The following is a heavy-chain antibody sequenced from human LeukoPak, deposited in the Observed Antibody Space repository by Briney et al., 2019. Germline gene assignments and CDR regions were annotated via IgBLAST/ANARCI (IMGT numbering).Heavy chain of an antibody. CDR1: GFTFSNYE. D-gene: IGHD3-22*01. CDR2: ISSSGSTI. V-gene: IGHV3-48*03. Sequence: PGGSLRLSCAASGFTFSNYEMNWVRQAPGKGLEWVSYISSSGSTIYYADSVKGRFTISRDNAKNSLYLQMNSLRAEDTAVYYCARDSSGYFPFDYWGQGTLVTVSS. J-gene: IGHJ4*02. CDR3: ARDSSGYFPFDY.